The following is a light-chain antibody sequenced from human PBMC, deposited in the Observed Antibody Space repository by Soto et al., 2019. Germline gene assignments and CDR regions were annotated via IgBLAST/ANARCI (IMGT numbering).Light chain of an antibody. CDR1: SSDVGAYNY. CDR2: EVT. J-gene: IGLJ3*02. CDR3: SSHTSSSTLV. Sequence: QSALTQPASVSGSPGQSITISCTGTSSDVGAYNYVSWYRQHPGKAPKLMIYEVTNRPSGVSNRFSGSKSGSTASLTISGLQAEDEADYYCSSHTSSSTLVFGGGTKLTVL. V-gene: IGLV2-14*01.